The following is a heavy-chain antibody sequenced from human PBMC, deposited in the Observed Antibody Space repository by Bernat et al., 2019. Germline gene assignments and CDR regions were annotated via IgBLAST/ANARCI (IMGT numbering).Heavy chain of an antibody. CDR2: IIPIFGTA. CDR1: GGTFSSYA. Sequence: QVQLVQSGAEVKKPGSSVKVSCKASGGTFSSYAISWVRQAPGQGLEWMGGIIPIFGTANYAQKCQGGVTITADESTGTAYMGLSSLRSEDTAVYYCTIGDCSGGSCYPQPYYFDYWGQGTLVTVSS. CDR3: TIGDCSGGSCYPQPYYFDY. J-gene: IGHJ4*02. V-gene: IGHV1-69*01. D-gene: IGHD2-15*01.